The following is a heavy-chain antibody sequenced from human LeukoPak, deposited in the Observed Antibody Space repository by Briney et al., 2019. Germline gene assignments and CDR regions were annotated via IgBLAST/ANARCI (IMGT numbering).Heavy chain of an antibody. CDR2: IYYSGST. D-gene: IGHD6-19*01. CDR3: ARHKSSGWYVYVLDY. Sequence: PSETLSLTCTVSGGSISSYYWSWIRQPPGKGLEWIENIYYSGSTNYNPSLKSRVTISVDTSKNQFSLKLSSVTAADTAVYYCARHKSSGWYVYVLDYWGQGTLVTVSS. V-gene: IGHV4-59*08. J-gene: IGHJ4*02. CDR1: GGSISSYY.